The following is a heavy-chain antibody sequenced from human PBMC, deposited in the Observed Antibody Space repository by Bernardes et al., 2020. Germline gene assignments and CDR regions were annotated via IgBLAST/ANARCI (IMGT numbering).Heavy chain of an antibody. CDR2: INHSGGT. V-gene: IGHV4-34*01. CDR1: GGSFSGYY. J-gene: IGHJ5*02. Sequence: SEPLSLTCAVYGGSFSGYYWSWVRQTPGKGLLWIGGINHSGGTDYNPSLKSRVIISLNTSKNQFSLRLNSVTAADTAVYYCARVHCSSISCRAFDPWGQGTLVTVSS. CDR3: ARVHCSSISCRAFDP. D-gene: IGHD2-2*01.